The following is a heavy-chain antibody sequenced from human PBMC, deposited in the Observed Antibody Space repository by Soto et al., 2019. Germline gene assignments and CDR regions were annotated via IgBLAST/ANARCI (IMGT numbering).Heavy chain of an antibody. CDR1: GGSISSGGYY. CDR3: ARGGPGLELLSYYGMDV. V-gene: IGHV4-31*03. J-gene: IGHJ6*02. D-gene: IGHD1-7*01. Sequence: PSETLSLTCTVSGGSISSGGYYWSWIRQHPGKGLEWIGYIYYSGSTYYNPSLKSRVTISVDTSKNQFSLKLSSVTAADTAVYYCARGGPGLELLSYYGMDVGGQGTTVTVS. CDR2: IYYSGST.